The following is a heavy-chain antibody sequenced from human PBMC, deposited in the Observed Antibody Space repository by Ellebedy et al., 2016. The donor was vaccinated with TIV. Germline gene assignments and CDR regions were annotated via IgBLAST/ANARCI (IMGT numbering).Heavy chain of an antibody. V-gene: IGHV1-3*01. CDR2: INPGNDDT. D-gene: IGHD5-24*01. J-gene: IGHJ4*02. CDR3: ARDRIRGDGILFDY. Sequence: AASVKVSCKASGYTFTNYAMHWVRQAPGQKLEWMGWINPGNDDTKLSQKFQGRVTITGDTSASTVSMELSSRTSEDTAVYYCARDRIRGDGILFDYWGQGTLVTVSS. CDR1: GYTFTNYA.